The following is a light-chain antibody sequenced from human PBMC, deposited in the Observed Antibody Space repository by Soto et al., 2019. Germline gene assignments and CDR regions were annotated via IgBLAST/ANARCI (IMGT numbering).Light chain of an antibody. Sequence: QSVLTQPPSASGSPGMSVTLSCSGTDNDVGRYDYVSWYQQHPGKAPKLLIYDVSKRPSGVPDRFSASKSGNTASLTVSGLQGEDEADYYCMSYVGGNSVAFGGGTKVTVL. V-gene: IGLV2-8*01. CDR3: MSYVGGNSVA. CDR1: DNDVGRYDY. J-gene: IGLJ2*01. CDR2: DVS.